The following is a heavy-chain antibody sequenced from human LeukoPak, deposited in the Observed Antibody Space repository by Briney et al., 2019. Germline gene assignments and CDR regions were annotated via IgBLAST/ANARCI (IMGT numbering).Heavy chain of an antibody. J-gene: IGHJ4*02. CDR2: IWYDGSNK. Sequence: GGSLRLSCAASGFTFSSYGMHWVRQAPGKGLEWVAVIWYDGSNKYYADSVKGRFTISRDNSKNTLYLQMNSLRAEDTAAYYCARDLSPFNYGDYFDYWGQGTLVTVSS. D-gene: IGHD4-17*01. CDR3: ARDLSPFNYGDYFDY. V-gene: IGHV3-33*01. CDR1: GFTFSSYG.